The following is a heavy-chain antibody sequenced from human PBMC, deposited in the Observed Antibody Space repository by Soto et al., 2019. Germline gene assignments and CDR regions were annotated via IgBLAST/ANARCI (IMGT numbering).Heavy chain of an antibody. CDR2: ISSSSSDI. Sequence: EVQLVESGGGLVKPGGSPRLSCAASGFTFSDYYINWVRQAPGKGLEWVSSISSSSSDIYYADSVKGRFTVSRDNAKNSLSLQMNSLRAEDTAVYYCAREIRYCGGGSCYTVGAFDIWGQGTMVTVSS. J-gene: IGHJ3*02. CDR1: GFTFSDYY. CDR3: AREIRYCGGGSCYTVGAFDI. D-gene: IGHD2-15*01. V-gene: IGHV3-21*01.